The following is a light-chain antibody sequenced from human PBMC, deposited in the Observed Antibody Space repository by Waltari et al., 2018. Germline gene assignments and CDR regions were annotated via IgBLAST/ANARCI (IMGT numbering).Light chain of an antibody. CDR3: SAWDSSLSAWV. V-gene: IGLV10-54*04. CDR1: STNVGNTA. J-gene: IGLJ3*02. CDR2: RNN. Sequence: QAGLTQPPSVSKGLRQTATLTCTGNSTNVGNTAAAWLQQHPGHPPKPLSYRNNNRPSGISERFSASRSGNTASLTISGLQPEDEADYYCSAWDSSLSAWVFGGGTKLTVL.